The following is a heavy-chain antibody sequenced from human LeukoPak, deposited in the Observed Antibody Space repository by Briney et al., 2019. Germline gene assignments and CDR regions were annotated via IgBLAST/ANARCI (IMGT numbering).Heavy chain of an antibody. CDR2: IDAGNGKT. V-gene: IGHV1-3*01. D-gene: IGHD2-21*02. Sequence: GASVKVSCKASGYTFIDYTMHWVRQAPGQRPEWMGWIDAGNGKTKYSQELQGRVTITRDTSASTSYMELSSLASEDTAVYYCARRGVTSGVKYFYAMAVWGQGTTVTVS. CDR3: ARRGVTSGVKYFYAMAV. J-gene: IGHJ6*02. CDR1: GYTFIDYT.